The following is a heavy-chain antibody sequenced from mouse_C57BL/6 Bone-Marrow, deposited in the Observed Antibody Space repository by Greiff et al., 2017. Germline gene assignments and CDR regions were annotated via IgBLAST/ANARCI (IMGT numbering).Heavy chain of an antibody. J-gene: IGHJ4*01. Sequence: VQLQQSGPVLVKPGASVKMSCKASGYTFTDYYMNWVKQSHGKSLEWIGVINPYNGGTSYNQKFKGKATLTFDKSSSTAYLELNSLTAEYSAVYYCARFVYDARDYWGQGTSVTVSS. CDR3: ARFVYDARDY. CDR2: INPYNGGT. CDR1: GYTFTDYY. V-gene: IGHV1-19*01.